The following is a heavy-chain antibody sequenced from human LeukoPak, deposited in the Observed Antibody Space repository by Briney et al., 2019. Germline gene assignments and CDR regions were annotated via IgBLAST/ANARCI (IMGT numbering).Heavy chain of an antibody. J-gene: IGHJ4*02. Sequence: SETLSLTCTVSGGSISSSSYYWGWIRQPPGKGLEWIGSIYYSGSTYYNPSLKSRVTISVDTSKNQFSLKLSSVTAADTAVYYCARAPGTFDYWGQGTLVTVSS. V-gene: IGHV4-39*07. CDR1: GGSISSSSYY. CDR2: IYYSGST. CDR3: ARAPGTFDY. D-gene: IGHD1-1*01.